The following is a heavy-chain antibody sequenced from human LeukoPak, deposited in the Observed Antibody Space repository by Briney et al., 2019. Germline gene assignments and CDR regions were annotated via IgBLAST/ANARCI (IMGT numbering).Heavy chain of an antibody. J-gene: IGHJ4*02. D-gene: IGHD3-9*01. CDR1: GFNFSTYW. Sequence: GGSLRLSCTASGFNFSTYWMTWVRQVPGKGLEWVSLIYSGGSTYYTDSVKGRFTISRDNSKNTLYLQLNSLRAEDTAVYYCAREHYNLLTGRGGNFDYWGQGTLVTVSS. CDR2: IYSGGST. CDR3: AREHYNLLTGRGGNFDY. V-gene: IGHV3-53*01.